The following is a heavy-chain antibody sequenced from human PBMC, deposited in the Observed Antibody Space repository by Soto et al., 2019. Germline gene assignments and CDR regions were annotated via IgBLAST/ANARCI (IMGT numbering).Heavy chain of an antibody. CDR2: IIPMFGSA. D-gene: IGHD2-2*01. CDR3: ARDSGRSAVLPSAISDMDV. Sequence: QVQLVQSGAEVKKPGSSVKVSCKGSGGTFNRYTITWVRQAPGQGLEWMGRIIPMFGSASYAQNFQCRVTITADKTMSTAYMELSSPRYEATTVYSGARDSGRSAVLPSAISDMDVWGQGTPVTVSS. J-gene: IGHJ6*02. CDR1: GGTFNRYT. V-gene: IGHV1-69*08.